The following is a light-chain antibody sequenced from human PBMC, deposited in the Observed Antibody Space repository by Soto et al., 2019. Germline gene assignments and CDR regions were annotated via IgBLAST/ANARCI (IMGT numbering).Light chain of an antibody. CDR1: QSISSW. V-gene: IGKV1-5*03. Sequence: IQITQSPSSLSASVGDRVTITCRASQSISSWLAWYQQKPGKAPKLLIYKASGLESGVPSRFSGSGSGTDFTLTISSLQPDDFATYYCQQYNSYSPLTFGGGTKVAI. J-gene: IGKJ4*01. CDR3: QQYNSYSPLT. CDR2: KAS.